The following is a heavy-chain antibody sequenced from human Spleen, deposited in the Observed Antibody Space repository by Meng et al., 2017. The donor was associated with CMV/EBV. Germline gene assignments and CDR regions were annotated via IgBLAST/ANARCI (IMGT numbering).Heavy chain of an antibody. CDR3: AGFPYGLPPYAMDV. CDR1: GFIFNNYD. D-gene: IGHD2-15*01. Sequence: GGSLRLSCAASGFIFNNYDLSWVRQAPGKGLEWVSGISDSGDRTHYADSVKGRFTISRDNSKNTLYLQMNSLRAEDTAVYYCAGFPYGLPPYAMDVWGQGTTVTVSS. J-gene: IGHJ6*02. CDR2: ISDSGDRT. V-gene: IGHV3-23*01.